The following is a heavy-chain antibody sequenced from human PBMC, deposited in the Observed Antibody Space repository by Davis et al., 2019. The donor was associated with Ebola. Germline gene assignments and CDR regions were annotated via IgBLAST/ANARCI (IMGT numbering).Heavy chain of an antibody. V-gene: IGHV3-23*01. CDR3: AKDPRSVWYANFDY. CDR2: ISGSGGST. J-gene: IGHJ4*02. Sequence: GGSLRLSCTDSVITFSSYAMTWVRQAPGKGLEWVSAISGSGGSTYYADSVKGRFTISRDNSKKTLYLQMNSLRAEDTAVYYCAKDPRSVWYANFDYWGQGTLVTVSS. D-gene: IGHD6-19*01. CDR1: VITFSSYA.